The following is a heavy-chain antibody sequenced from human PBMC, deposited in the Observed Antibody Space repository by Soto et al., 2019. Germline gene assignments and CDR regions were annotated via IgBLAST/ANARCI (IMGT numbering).Heavy chain of an antibody. CDR2: VNPIVSMS. CDR3: ASSYGSGYRAFDY. J-gene: IGHJ4*02. V-gene: IGHV1-69*02. Sequence: QVQLVQSGAEVKRPGSSVKVSCKASGDTFNFYSINWVRQAPGLGLEWMGRVNPIVSMSNYAQKFQGRVTXTXDXATSTAYMELSSLRSEDTAIYYCASSYGSGYRAFDYWGQGARVTVSS. CDR1: GDTFNFYS. D-gene: IGHD3-10*01.